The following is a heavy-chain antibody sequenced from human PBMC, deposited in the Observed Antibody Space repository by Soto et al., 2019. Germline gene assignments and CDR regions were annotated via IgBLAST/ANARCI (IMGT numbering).Heavy chain of an antibody. CDR2: IVVGSGNT. V-gene: IGHV1-58*01. Sequence: SVKVSCKASGFTFTSSAVQWVRQARGQRLEWIGWIVVGSGNTNYAQKFQERVTITRDMSTSTAYMELSSLRSEDTAVYYCAADTGTYYDFWSGCCPVWGQGTTVTVSS. CDR3: AADTGTYYDFWSGCCPV. D-gene: IGHD3-3*01. J-gene: IGHJ6*02. CDR1: GFTFTSSA.